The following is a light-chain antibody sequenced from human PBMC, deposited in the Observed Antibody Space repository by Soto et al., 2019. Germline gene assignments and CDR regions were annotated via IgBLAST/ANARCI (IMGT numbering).Light chain of an antibody. CDR3: CSHSSSITWM. V-gene: IGLV2-14*03. CDR1: SSDVGGYNF. CDR2: EVA. Sequence: QSALTQTASVSASPGQSITMSCTGTSSDVGGYNFVSRYQQHPGKAPKLIVHEVANRLSGVSGRFSGSKSGNTAFLTISGLQAEDEAVYYCCSHSSSITWMFGGGTQLTVL. J-gene: IGLJ3*02.